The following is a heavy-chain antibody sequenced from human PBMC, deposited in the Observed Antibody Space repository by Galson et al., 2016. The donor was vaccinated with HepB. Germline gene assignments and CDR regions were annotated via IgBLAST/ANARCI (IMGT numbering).Heavy chain of an antibody. Sequence: SLRLSCAASGFTFSSYAMHWVRQAPGKGLEWVAVISYDGSYESYAGAVKGRFTIARGNFKNKLYLHLNSLRAEETAVYYCARAVHGSGSYWDKWGQGTLVAVSS. V-gene: IGHV3-30*04. J-gene: IGHJ4*02. D-gene: IGHD3-10*01. CDR1: GFTFSSYA. CDR3: ARAVHGSGSYWDK. CDR2: ISYDGSYE.